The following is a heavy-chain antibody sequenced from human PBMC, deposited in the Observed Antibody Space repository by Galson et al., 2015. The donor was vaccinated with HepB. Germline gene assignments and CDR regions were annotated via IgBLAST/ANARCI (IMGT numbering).Heavy chain of an antibody. J-gene: IGHJ6*02. CDR2: INPGGSST. CDR3: ARDLRQPDRNYYYGMDV. D-gene: IGHD4-17*01. V-gene: IGHV1-46*03. CDR1: VYTLANYH. Sequence: SCKASVYTLANYHVHWVRQAPGQGLEWMGVINPGGSSTTYAQKLQGRLTMTRDTSTTTVYMELSSLRSEDTAVYFCARDLRQPDRNYYYGMDVWGQGTTVTVSS.